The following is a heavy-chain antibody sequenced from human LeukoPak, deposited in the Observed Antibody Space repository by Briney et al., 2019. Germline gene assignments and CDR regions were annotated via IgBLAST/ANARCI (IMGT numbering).Heavy chain of an antibody. Sequence: GRCLRLSCAASGLTFSSYAMSWVSQAPGKGLEWVSAISGSGGSTYYADSVKGRFTISRDNSKNTLYLQMNSLRAEDTAVYYCAKGGFGEFPFDYWGQGTLVTVSS. CDR2: ISGSGGST. V-gene: IGHV3-23*01. CDR1: GLTFSSYA. D-gene: IGHD3-10*01. J-gene: IGHJ4*02. CDR3: AKGGFGEFPFDY.